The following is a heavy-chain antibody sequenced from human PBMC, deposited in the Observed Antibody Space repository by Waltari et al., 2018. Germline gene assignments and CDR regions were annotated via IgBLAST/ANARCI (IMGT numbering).Heavy chain of an antibody. V-gene: IGHV4-31*03. D-gene: IGHD2-21*02. CDR1: GGSIRSGGYY. CDR2: IYYSGST. CDR3: ARFRGGNSKFDY. Sequence: QVQLQESGPGLVKPSQTLSLTCTVSGGSIRSGGYYWSWLRKHPGKGLEWIGYIYYSGSTYYNPSLKSRVTISVDTSKNQFSLKLSSVTAADTAVYYCARFRGGNSKFDYWGQGTLVTVSS. J-gene: IGHJ4*02.